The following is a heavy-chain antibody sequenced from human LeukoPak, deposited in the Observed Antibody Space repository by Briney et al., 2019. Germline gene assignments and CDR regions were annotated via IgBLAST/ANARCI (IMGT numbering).Heavy chain of an antibody. V-gene: IGHV1-18*01. J-gene: IGHJ4*02. Sequence: ASVKVSCKASGYTFTSYGISWVRQAPGQGLEWMGWISAYNGNTNYAQKLQGRVTMTTDTSTSTAYMELRSLRSDDTVVYYCARDLLNDYVWGSYRRFDYWGQGTLVTVSS. CDR1: GYTFTSYG. CDR3: ARDLLNDYVWGSYRRFDY. D-gene: IGHD3-16*02. CDR2: ISAYNGNT.